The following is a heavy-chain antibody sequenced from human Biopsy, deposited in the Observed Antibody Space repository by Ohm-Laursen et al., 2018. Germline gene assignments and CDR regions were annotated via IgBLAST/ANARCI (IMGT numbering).Heavy chain of an antibody. CDR2: ISKSGGSA. CDR1: GFTFDAYT. D-gene: IGHD3-16*01. Sequence: SLRLSCSASGFTFDAYTMTWVRRAPGKGLEWLSTISKSGGSAYYAASVKGRFTISRDNSMKILYVQLNNLRVEGTAVYYCATILGGQFPHPPSSPYGLDVWGKGTTVPVS. J-gene: IGHJ6*04. CDR3: ATILGGQFPHPPSSPYGLDV. V-gene: IGHV3-23*01.